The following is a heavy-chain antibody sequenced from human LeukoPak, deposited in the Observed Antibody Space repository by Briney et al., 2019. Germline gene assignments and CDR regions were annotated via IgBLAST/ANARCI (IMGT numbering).Heavy chain of an antibody. V-gene: IGHV4-39*02. J-gene: IGHJ5*02. CDR2: IYYTGRT. D-gene: IGHD3-10*01. CDR3: ARRNVPGGGNWFDL. CDR1: GGSISSDSSY. Sequence: SETLSLTCTVSGGSISSDSSYWDRIRQPPGKELEWIGAIYYTGRTDYNPSLKSRVTISIDTSKNAFSLRLTSVTAADTAVYYCARRNVPGGGNWFDLWGQGTLVSVSS.